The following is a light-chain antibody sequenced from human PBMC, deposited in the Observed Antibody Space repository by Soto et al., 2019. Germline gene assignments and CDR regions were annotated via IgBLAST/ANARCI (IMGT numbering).Light chain of an antibody. J-gene: IGKJ1*01. CDR3: QQYISYTWT. CDR2: KAS. V-gene: IGKV1-5*03. Sequence: DIQMTQSPSTLSASVGDRVTITCRASQSIGTWLAWYQQKPGKAPNLLIYKASSLESGVPSRFSGSGSGTEFTLTISSLQXXXXATYFCQQYISYTWTFGQGTKVEIK. CDR1: QSIGTW.